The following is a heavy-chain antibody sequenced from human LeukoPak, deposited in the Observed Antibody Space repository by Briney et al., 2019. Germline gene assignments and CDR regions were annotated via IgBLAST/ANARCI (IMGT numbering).Heavy chain of an antibody. J-gene: IGHJ4*02. Sequence: PGGSLRLSCAASGFNFIRHSMTWIRQAPGKGLEWVANIKDDGTEIYYADSVKGRFTISRDDRGHSLYLQMNSLTTEDTAMYFCGRLHPFQRSTYRPVDFWGQGTVVIVSS. D-gene: IGHD2/OR15-2a*01. V-gene: IGHV3-7*01. CDR3: GRLHPFQRSTYRPVDF. CDR2: IKDDGTEI. CDR1: GFNFIRHS.